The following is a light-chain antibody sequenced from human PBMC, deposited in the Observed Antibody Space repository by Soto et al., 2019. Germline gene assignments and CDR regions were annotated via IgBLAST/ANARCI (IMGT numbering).Light chain of an antibody. CDR1: QSVSSN. Sequence: ELLMTQSPATLSVSPGERATLSCRASQSVSSNLAWYQQKPGQAPRLLIYGASTRATGIPARFSGSGSGTEFTLTISSLQSEDFAVYYCQQYDNWPPGITFGPGTKVDI. V-gene: IGKV3-15*01. CDR3: QQYDNWPPGIT. CDR2: GAS. J-gene: IGKJ3*01.